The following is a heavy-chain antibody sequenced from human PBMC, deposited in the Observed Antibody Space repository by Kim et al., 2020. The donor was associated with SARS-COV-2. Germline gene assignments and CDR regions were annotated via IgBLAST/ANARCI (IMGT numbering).Heavy chain of an antibody. J-gene: IGHJ4*02. CDR3: ARDLGLTNYFDY. V-gene: IGHV4-31*02. Sequence: YYNPSLKSRVTISVDPSKNQFSLKLSSVTAADTAVYYCARDLGLTNYFDYWGQGTLVTVSS. D-gene: IGHD4-4*01.